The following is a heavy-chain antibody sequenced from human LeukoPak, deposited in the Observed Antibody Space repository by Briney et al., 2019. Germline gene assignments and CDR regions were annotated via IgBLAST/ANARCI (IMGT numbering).Heavy chain of an antibody. CDR2: IDPSDSYT. CDR3: ARHTDTAMVIH. J-gene: IGHJ4*02. Sequence: GASLRISCKGSGSRFTSYWISWVRQLPGKGLEWMGRIDPSDSYTNYSPSFQGHVTIPADKSISTAYLQWSSLKASDTAMYYCARHTDTAMVIHWGQGTLVTVSS. V-gene: IGHV5-10-1*01. CDR1: GSRFTSYW. D-gene: IGHD5-18*01.